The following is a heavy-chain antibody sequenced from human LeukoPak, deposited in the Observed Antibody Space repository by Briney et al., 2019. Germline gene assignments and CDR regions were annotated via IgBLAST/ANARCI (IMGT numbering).Heavy chain of an antibody. CDR3: ARYGDPRDWYFDL. CDR1: GFTVSSNY. D-gene: IGHD4-17*01. Sequence: GGSLRLSCAASGFTVSSNYMSWVRQAPGKGLEWVSVIYSGGSTYYADSVKGRFTISRHNSKNTLYLQMNSPRAEDTAVYYCARYGDPRDWYFDLWGRGTLVTVSS. V-gene: IGHV3-53*04. J-gene: IGHJ2*01. CDR2: IYSGGST.